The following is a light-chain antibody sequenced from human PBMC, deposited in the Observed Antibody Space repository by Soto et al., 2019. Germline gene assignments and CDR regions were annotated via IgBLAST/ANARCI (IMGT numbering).Light chain of an antibody. CDR1: QSVSSN. J-gene: IGKJ1*01. CDR2: GAS. CDR3: QQYNNWTPWT. Sequence: EIVMTQSPATLSVSPGERATLSCRASQSVSSNFAWYQQKPGQAPRLLIYGASTRATGIPARFSGSGSGTEFTLAISGMQSEDVAVSYCQQYNNWTPWTFGQGTKVEIK. V-gene: IGKV3-15*01.